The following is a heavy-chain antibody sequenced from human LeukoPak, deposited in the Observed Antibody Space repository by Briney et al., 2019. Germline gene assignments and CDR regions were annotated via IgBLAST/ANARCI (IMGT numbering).Heavy chain of an antibody. CDR1: GGTFSSYA. D-gene: IGHD3-22*01. V-gene: IGHV1-69*04. CDR3: ARGYYYDSSGPTHLVRFDP. Sequence: SVKVSCKASGGTFSSYAISWVRQAPGQGLEWMGRIIPILGIANYAQKFQGRVTITADKSTSTAYMALSSLRSEDTAVYYCARGYYYDSSGPTHLVRFDPWGQGTLVTVSS. CDR2: IIPILGIA. J-gene: IGHJ5*02.